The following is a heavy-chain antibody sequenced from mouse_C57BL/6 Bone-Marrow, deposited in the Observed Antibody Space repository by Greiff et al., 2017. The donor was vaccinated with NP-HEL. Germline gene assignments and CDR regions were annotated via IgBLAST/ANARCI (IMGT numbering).Heavy chain of an antibody. CDR1: GYTFTSYG. V-gene: IGHV1-81*01. CDR3: ARANWDAYFDY. CDR2: IYPRSGNT. J-gene: IGHJ2*01. Sequence: VQLQESGAELARPGASVKLSCKASGYTFTSYGISWVKQSTGQGLEWIGEIYPRSGNTYYNEKFKGKATLTADKSSSTAYMELRSLTSEDSAVYFCARANWDAYFDYWGQGTTLTVSS. D-gene: IGHD4-1*01.